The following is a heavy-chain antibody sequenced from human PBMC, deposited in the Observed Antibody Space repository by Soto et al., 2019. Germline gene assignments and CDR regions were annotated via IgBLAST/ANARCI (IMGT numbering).Heavy chain of an antibody. CDR3: ARGSVAVRTLSPKSWFDP. Sequence: QVQLVESGGGVVQPGRSLRLSCAASGFTFSSYGMHWVRQAPGKGLEWVAVIWHDGSNKYYADSVKGRFTISRDNSKNTLYLQLNSLRAEDTAVYYCARGSVAVRTLSPKSWFDPWGQGTLVTVSS. D-gene: IGHD6-6*01. CDR1: GFTFSSYG. J-gene: IGHJ5*02. CDR2: IWHDGSNK. V-gene: IGHV3-33*01.